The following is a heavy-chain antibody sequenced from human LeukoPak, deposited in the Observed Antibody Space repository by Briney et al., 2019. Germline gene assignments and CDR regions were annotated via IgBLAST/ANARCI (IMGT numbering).Heavy chain of an antibody. J-gene: IGHJ4*02. Sequence: GGSLRLSCAASGFTFSSYAKIWVRQAPGKGLEGVSAYSGSCGSTYYADSVNGRCTISRDNSKNPLYLQMNSLRAEDTAVYYCAKDRPRGYSYGAMDSWGQGTLVTVSS. V-gene: IGHV3-23*01. CDR3: AKDRPRGYSYGAMDS. D-gene: IGHD5-18*01. CDR1: GFTFSSYA. CDR2: YSGSCGST.